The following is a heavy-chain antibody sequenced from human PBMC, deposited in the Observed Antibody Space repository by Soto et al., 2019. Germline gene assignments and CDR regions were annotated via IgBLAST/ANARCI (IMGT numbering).Heavy chain of an antibody. V-gene: IGHV1-69*06. J-gene: IGHJ4*02. CDR3: ARPQGHDYGYTSAH. Sequence: ASVKVSCKASGGTFSSYAISWVRQAPGQGLEWMGGIIPIFGTANYAQKFQGRVTITADKSTSTAYMELSSLRSEDTAVYYCARPQGHDYGYTSAHWGQGTLVTVSS. CDR2: IIPIFGTA. CDR1: GGTFSSYA. D-gene: IGHD5-18*01.